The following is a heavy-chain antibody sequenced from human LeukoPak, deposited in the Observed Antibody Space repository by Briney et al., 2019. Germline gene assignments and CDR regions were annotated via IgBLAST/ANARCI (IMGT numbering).Heavy chain of an antibody. CDR3: AKGSENCSGGSCYSQFDY. Sequence: GGSLRLSCAASGFTFSSYWMSWVRQAPGKGLEWVANIKQDGSERNYVDSVKGRFTISRDNAKNSLFLQMNSLRAEDTAVYYCAKGSENCSGGSCYSQFDYWGQGTLVTVSS. CDR1: GFTFSSYW. J-gene: IGHJ4*02. V-gene: IGHV3-7*01. CDR2: IKQDGSER. D-gene: IGHD2-15*01.